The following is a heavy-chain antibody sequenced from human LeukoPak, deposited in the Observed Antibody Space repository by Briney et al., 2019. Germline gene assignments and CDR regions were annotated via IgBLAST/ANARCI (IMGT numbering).Heavy chain of an antibody. V-gene: IGHV1-69*04. D-gene: IGHD6-13*01. Sequence: SVKVSCKASGGTFSSYAISWVRQAPGQGLEWMGRIIPILGIANYAQKFQGRVTMTEDTSTDTAYMELSSLRSEDTAVYYCATGEGAAGTYYYYYGMDVWGQGTTVTVSS. J-gene: IGHJ6*02. CDR2: IIPILGIA. CDR1: GGTFSSYA. CDR3: ATGEGAAGTYYYYYGMDV.